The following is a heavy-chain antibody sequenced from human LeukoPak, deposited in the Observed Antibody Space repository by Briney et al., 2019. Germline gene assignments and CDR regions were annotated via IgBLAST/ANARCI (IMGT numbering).Heavy chain of an antibody. CDR2: IYYSGST. Sequence: SETLSLTCTVSGGSVSSGSYYWSWIRQPPGKGLEWIGYIYYSGSTNYNPSLKSRVTISVDTSKNQFSLKLSSVTAADTAVYYCARVGYYDSSAYYYWGQGTLVTVSS. V-gene: IGHV4-61*01. CDR3: ARVGYYDSSAYYY. CDR1: GGSVSSGSYY. D-gene: IGHD3-22*01. J-gene: IGHJ4*02.